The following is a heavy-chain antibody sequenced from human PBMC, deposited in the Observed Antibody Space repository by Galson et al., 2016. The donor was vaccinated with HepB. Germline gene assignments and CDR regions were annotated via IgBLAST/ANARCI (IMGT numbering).Heavy chain of an antibody. CDR1: GGTFSTYA. CDR2: INPIFGTA. V-gene: IGHV1-69*06. D-gene: IGHD2-2*01. Sequence: SVKVSCKASGGTFSTYAISWVRQAPGQGLEWMGGINPIFGTANCAQKFQGRVTITADKSTSTAYMELSSLRSEDTAVYYCARVVVPAARWYYYYGMDVWGQGTTVTVSS. CDR3: ARVVVPAARWYYYYGMDV. J-gene: IGHJ6*02.